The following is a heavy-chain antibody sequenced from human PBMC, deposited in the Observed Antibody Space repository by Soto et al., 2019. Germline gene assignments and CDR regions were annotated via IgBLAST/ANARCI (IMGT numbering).Heavy chain of an antibody. V-gene: IGHV3-49*01. J-gene: IGHJ4*02. CDR3: TREGIAAAG. Sequence: GGSLRLSCTASGFTFGDYAMSWFRQAPGKGLEWVGFIRSKAYGGTTEYTVSVKVRFTISRDESKGIAYLQMNSLKTEDTAVYYCTREGIAAAGWGQGTLVTVSS. D-gene: IGHD6-13*01. CDR2: IRSKAYGGTT. CDR1: GFTFGDYA.